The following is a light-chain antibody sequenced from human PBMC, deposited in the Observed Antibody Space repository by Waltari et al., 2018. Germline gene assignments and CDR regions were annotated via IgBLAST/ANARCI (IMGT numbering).Light chain of an antibody. V-gene: IGKV1-39*01. CDR2: VAS. CDR3: QQSYSIAT. J-gene: IGKJ2*01. Sequence: IQLTQSPSSLSASLGDRVTITCRASQNIDIYLNWYQQRPGKAPNFLISVASNLRSGVPSRFSGSGSGTFFTLTINNLQPEDVATYYCQQSYSIATFGQGTNLEMK. CDR1: QNIDIY.